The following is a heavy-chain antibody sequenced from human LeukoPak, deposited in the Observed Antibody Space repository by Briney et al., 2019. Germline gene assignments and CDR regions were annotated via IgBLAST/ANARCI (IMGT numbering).Heavy chain of an antibody. CDR1: GGSFSGYY. D-gene: IGHD3-10*01. CDR2: INHSGST. Sequence: SETLSLTCAVYGGSFSGYYWSWIRQPPGKGLEWIGEINHSGSTNYNPSLKSRVTISVDTSKNQFSLKLSSVTAADTAVYYCAAQLTGEFDYWGQGTLVTVSS. V-gene: IGHV4-34*01. CDR3: AAQLTGEFDY. J-gene: IGHJ4*02.